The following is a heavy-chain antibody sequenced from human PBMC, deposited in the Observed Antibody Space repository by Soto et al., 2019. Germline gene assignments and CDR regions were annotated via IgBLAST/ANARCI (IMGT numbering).Heavy chain of an antibody. V-gene: IGHV3-21*01. CDR2: ISSSSSYI. CDR1: GFTFSSYS. CDR3: ARGAHDGHDAFDI. Sequence: GGSLRLSCAASGFTFSSYSMNWVRQAPGKGLEWVSSISSSSSYIYYADSVKGRFTISRDNAKNSLYLQMNSLRAEDTAVYYCARGAHDGHDAFDIWGQGTMVTVSS. D-gene: IGHD3-3*01. J-gene: IGHJ3*02.